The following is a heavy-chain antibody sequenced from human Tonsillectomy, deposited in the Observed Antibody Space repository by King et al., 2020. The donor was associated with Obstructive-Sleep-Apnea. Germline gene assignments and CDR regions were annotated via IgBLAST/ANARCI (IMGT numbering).Heavy chain of an antibody. V-gene: IGHV3-48*01. CDR1: GFIFSNHG. J-gene: IGHJ3*01. CDR2: ISGNFFEI. CDR3: ARDNVYASDF. D-gene: IGHD2-8*01. Sequence: VQLVESGGGLVQPGGSLRLSWAGSGFIFSNHGMNWVRQAPGEGLEWISHISGNFFEIFYANFWCGRYTISRDNAKNSLFLQMNSLRAEDTAVYYCARDNVYASDFWGQGTMVTVSS.